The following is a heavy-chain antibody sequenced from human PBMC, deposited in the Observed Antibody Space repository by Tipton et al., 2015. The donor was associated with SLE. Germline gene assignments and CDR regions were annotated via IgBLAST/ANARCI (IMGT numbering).Heavy chain of an antibody. J-gene: IGHJ3*02. CDR2: INHSGST. CDR3: ARSNTGSYLSDAYDI. D-gene: IGHD1-26*01. V-gene: IGHV4-34*01. Sequence: LRLSCAVYGGSFSDFNWSWIRQSPGKGLEWIGEINHSGSTNYNPSLTSRVTMSVDTSRNQFSLMLTSVTAADTAVYYCARSNTGSYLSDAYDIWGQGTMVTVSS. CDR1: GGSFSDFN.